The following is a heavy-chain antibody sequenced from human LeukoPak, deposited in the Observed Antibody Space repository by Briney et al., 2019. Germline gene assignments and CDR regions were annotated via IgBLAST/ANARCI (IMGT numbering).Heavy chain of an antibody. J-gene: IGHJ5*02. CDR3: ATTLVPAAMRWFDP. V-gene: IGHV1-2*02. CDR2: INPNSGGT. CDR1: GYTFTGYY. D-gene: IGHD2-2*01. Sequence: GASVKVSCKASGYTFTGYYMHRVRQAPGQGLEWMGWINPNSGGTNYAQKFQGRVTMTRDTSISTAYMELSRLRSDDTAVYYCATTLVPAAMRWFDPWGQGTLVTVSS.